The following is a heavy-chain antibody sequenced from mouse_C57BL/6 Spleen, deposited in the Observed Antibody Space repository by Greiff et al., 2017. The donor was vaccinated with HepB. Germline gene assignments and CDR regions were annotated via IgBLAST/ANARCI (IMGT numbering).Heavy chain of an antibody. J-gene: IGHJ2*01. CDR1: GYTFTDYY. CDR2: INPNNGGT. D-gene: IGHD2-5*01. CDR3: ARWDYSNYY. Sequence: EVQLQQSGPELVKPGASVKISCRASGYTFTDYYMNWVKQSHGKSLEWIGDINPNNGGTSYNQKFKGKATLTVDKSSSTAYMELRSLTSEDSAVYYCARWDYSNYYWGQGTTLTVSS. V-gene: IGHV1-26*01.